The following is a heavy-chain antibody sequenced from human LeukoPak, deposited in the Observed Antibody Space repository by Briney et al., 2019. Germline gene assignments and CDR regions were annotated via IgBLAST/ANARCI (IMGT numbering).Heavy chain of an antibody. J-gene: IGHJ3*01. CDR1: GFTFRSYS. D-gene: IGHD3/OR15-3a*01. V-gene: IGHV3-21*04. Sequence: GGSLRLSCAASGFTFRSYSMTWVRQAPGKGLEWVSSISSSSSNIYYADSVMGRLTIYRDNRKNTVALQMISLRAEDTALYYCVRDLDWGAFDVWGQGTMVTVSS. CDR3: VRDLDWGAFDV. CDR2: ISSSSSNI.